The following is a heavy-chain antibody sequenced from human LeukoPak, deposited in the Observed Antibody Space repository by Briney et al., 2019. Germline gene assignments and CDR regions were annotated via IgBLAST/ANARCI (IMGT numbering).Heavy chain of an antibody. CDR3: ARDGDSSGYGNWFDP. J-gene: IGHJ5*02. CDR2: ISYDGSNK. Sequence: GGSLRLSCAASGFTFSSYAMHWVRQAPGKGLEWVAVISYDGSNKYYADSVKGRFTISRDNSKNTLYLQMNGLRAEDTAVYYCARDGDSSGYGNWFDPWGQGTLVTVSS. V-gene: IGHV3-30-3*01. D-gene: IGHD3-22*01. CDR1: GFTFSSYA.